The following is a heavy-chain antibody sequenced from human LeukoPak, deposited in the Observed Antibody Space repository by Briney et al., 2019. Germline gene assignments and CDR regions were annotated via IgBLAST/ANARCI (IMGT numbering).Heavy chain of an antibody. CDR2: IYYSGST. CDR3: ARALGSYDSSGYWPEEFDY. D-gene: IGHD3-22*01. V-gene: IGHV4-59*01. CDR1: GGSISSYY. J-gene: IGHJ4*02. Sequence: SETLSLTCTVSGGSISSYYWSWLRQPPGKGLEWIGYIYYSGSTNYNPSLKSRVTISVDTSKNQFSLKLSSVTAADTAVYYCARALGSYDSSGYWPEEFDYWGQGTLVTVSS.